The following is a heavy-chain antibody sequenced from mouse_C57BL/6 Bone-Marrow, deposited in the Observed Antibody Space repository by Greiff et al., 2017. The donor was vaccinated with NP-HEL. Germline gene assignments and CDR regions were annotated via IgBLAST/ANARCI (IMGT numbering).Heavy chain of an antibody. J-gene: IGHJ1*03. D-gene: IGHD1-1*01. CDR1: GYTFTSYW. CDR3: ASGRFATGVATRYFDV. Sequence: QVQLQQPGAELVRPGTSVKLSCKASGYTFTSYWMHWVKQRPGQGLEWIGVIDPSDSYTNYTQKFKGKATLTVDTSSSTAYMQLSSLTSEDSAVYYCASGRFATGVATRYFDVWGTGTTVTVSS. V-gene: IGHV1-59*01. CDR2: IDPSDSYT.